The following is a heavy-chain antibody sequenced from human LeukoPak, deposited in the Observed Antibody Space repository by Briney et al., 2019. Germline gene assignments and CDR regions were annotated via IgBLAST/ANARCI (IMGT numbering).Heavy chain of an antibody. J-gene: IGHJ3*02. CDR2: VKSKADDGTT. CDR1: GFSFTHTW. Sequence: GGSLRLSCEASGFSFTHTWMSWVRQAPGKGLEWVGRVKSKADDGTTDYAAPVQGRFTISRDDSKNTLSLQMNSLKTEDTAVYYCATEGGSGSYYGDDAFDMWGQGTMVTVSS. V-gene: IGHV3-15*01. CDR3: ATEGGSGSYYGDDAFDM. D-gene: IGHD3-10*01.